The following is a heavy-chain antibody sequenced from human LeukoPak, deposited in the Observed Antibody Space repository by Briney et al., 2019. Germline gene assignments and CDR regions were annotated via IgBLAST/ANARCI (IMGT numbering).Heavy chain of an antibody. V-gene: IGHV4-59*01. D-gene: IGHD3-10*01. CDR2: IFDNGNT. CDR1: GGSINNYY. J-gene: IGHJ4*02. CDR3: ARARYYYGHYFDY. Sequence: PSETLSLTCTVSGGSINNYYWSWIRQPPGKGLEWIGYIFDNGNTNYNPSLKSRVTISLDTPKNQFSLKLSSVTAADTAVYYCARARYYYGHYFDYWGQGTLVTVSS.